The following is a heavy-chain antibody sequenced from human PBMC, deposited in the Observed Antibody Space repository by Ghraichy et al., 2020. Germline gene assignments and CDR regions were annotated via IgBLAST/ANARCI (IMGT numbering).Heavy chain of an antibody. J-gene: IGHJ6*03. V-gene: IGHV3-23*01. CDR2: ISGSGGST. Sequence: GGSPRLSCAASGFTFSSYAMSWVRQAPGKGLEWVSAISGSGGSTYYADSVKGRFTISRDNSKNTLYLQMNSLRAEDTAVYYCAKDTDGGYDPNYYYMDVWGKGTTVTVSS. D-gene: IGHD5-12*01. CDR3: AKDTDGGYDPNYYYMDV. CDR1: GFTFSSYA.